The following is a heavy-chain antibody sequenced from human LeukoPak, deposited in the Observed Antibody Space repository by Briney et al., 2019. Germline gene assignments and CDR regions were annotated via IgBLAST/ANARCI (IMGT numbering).Heavy chain of an antibody. CDR1: GYTFISYG. CDR2: IGAYNGNT. CDR3: ARERITMFRGYFDY. V-gene: IGHV1-18*01. J-gene: IGHJ4*02. Sequence: GASVKVSCKASGYTFISYGISWVRQAPGQGLEWMGWIGAYNGNTNYAQKVQGRVTMTTDTSTSTAYMELRSLRSDDTAVYYCARERITMFRGYFDYWGQGTLVTVSS. D-gene: IGHD3-10*01.